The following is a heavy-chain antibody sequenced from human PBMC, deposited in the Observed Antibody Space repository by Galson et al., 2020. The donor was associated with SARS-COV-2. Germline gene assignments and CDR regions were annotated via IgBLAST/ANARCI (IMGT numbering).Heavy chain of an antibody. Sequence: SVKVSCRASGDTFTTYAVSWVRQAPGQGLEWMGGIIPKSGRTDYAQKFQGNVTFTADVSTSTVYMELNSLRSDDTATFYCATPGSGAYDVWSGAGLDYWGQGTLVSVS. J-gene: IGHJ4*02. CDR1: GDTFTTYA. CDR3: ATPGSGAYDVWSGAGLDY. D-gene: IGHD3-3*01. V-gene: IGHV1-69*13. CDR2: IIPKSGRT.